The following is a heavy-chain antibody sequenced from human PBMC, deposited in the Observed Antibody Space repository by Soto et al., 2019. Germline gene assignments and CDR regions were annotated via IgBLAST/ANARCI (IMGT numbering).Heavy chain of an antibody. CDR2: ISLDGSRT. Sequence: EVQLVESGGGLVQPGGSLRLSCAAPGFAFGSYWMHWVRQAPGKGLVWVSHISLDGSRTNYADSVKGRFTISRDNAKNTLYLLMNSLRAEDTAVYYCARAPPGYSXGYRYYGMDVWGQGTAVTVSS. D-gene: IGHD2-21*01. J-gene: IGHJ6*02. V-gene: IGHV3-74*01. CDR3: ARAPPGYSXGYRYYGMDV. CDR1: GFAFGSYW.